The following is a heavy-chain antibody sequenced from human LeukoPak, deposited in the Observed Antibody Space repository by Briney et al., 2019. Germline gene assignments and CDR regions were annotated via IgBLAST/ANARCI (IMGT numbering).Heavy chain of an antibody. J-gene: IGHJ4*02. D-gene: IGHD6-13*01. CDR1: GFTFSSYT. CDR3: ARGGSSNWPTFDY. Sequence: PGRSLRLSCAASGFTFSSYTMHWVRQAPGKGLEWVAVISYDGSNKYYADSVKGRFTISRDNSKNTLYLQMNSLRAEDTAVYYCARGGSSNWPTFDYWGQGTLVTVSS. V-gene: IGHV3-30-3*01. CDR2: ISYDGSNK.